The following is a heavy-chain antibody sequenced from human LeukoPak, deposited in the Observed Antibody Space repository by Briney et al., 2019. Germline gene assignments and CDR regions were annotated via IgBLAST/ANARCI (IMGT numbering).Heavy chain of an antibody. CDR1: GYTFTSYY. CDR2: INPSGGST. J-gene: IGHJ4*02. Sequence: ASVKDSCKASGYTFTSYYMHWVRQAPGQGLEWMGIINPSGGSTSYAQKFQGRVTMTRDMSTSTVYMELSSLRSEDTAVYYCARGYYGDYPFDYWGQGTLVTVSS. V-gene: IGHV1-46*01. CDR3: ARGYYGDYPFDY. D-gene: IGHD4-17*01.